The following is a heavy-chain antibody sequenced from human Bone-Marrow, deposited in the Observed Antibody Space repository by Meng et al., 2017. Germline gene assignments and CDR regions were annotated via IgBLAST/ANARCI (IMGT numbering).Heavy chain of an antibody. CDR3: ARGPYYAFWSGYYDYYYYGMDV. D-gene: IGHD3-3*01. Sequence: SETLSLTCTVSGGSISSYYWSWIRQPAGKGLEWIGRIYTSGSTNYNPSLKSRVTISVDTSKNQFSLKLSSVTAADTAVYYCARGPYYAFWSGYYDYYYYGMDVWGQGTTVTVSS. J-gene: IGHJ6*02. CDR1: GGSISSYY. V-gene: IGHV4-4*07. CDR2: IYTSGST.